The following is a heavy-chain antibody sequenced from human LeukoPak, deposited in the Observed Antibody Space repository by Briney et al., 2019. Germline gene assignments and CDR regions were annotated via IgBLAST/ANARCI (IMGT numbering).Heavy chain of an antibody. D-gene: IGHD1-26*01. J-gene: IGHJ4*02. CDR2: IYTSGST. V-gene: IGHV4-4*07. Sequence: SQTVSLICAVWGRSISSYYWSWIRRPSATALELIGRIYTSGSTNYNPSLKSRVTMSVDTSKNQFSLKLSSVTAADTAVYYCARGLWELLTYFDYWGQGTLVTVSS. CDR3: ARGLWELLTYFDY. CDR1: GRSISSYY.